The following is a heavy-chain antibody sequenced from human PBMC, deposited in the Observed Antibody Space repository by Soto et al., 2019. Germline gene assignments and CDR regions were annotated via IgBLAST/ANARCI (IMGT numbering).Heavy chain of an antibody. Sequence: QVQLVVSGGGLVKPGGSLRLSCAASGFTFSDYYMSWIRQAPGKGLEWVSYISSSGSTIYYSDSVQGRFTISRDNAKNSLYLEMSSLRAEDTAVYYCAAGNTEMATIKVDHWGKGTLVTVSS. CDR2: ISSSGSTI. V-gene: IGHV3-11*01. D-gene: IGHD5-12*01. J-gene: IGHJ4*01. CDR1: GFTFSDYY. CDR3: AAGNTEMATIKVDH.